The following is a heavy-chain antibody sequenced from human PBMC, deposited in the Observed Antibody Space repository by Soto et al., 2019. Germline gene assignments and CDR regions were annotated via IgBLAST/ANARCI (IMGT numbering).Heavy chain of an antibody. CDR2: ITGSGGST. V-gene: IGHV3-23*01. J-gene: IGHJ4*02. D-gene: IGHD6-13*01. CDR3: AKPGIASQPTTRPFEY. CDR1: GFTISSNA. Sequence: PGGSLRLSCAASGFTISSNAMSWVRQAPGKGLEWVSGITGSGGSTYYADSVKGRFTISRDNSKNTLYLQMNSLRAEDRAVYYCAKPGIASQPTTRPFEYWGQGTLDPVSS.